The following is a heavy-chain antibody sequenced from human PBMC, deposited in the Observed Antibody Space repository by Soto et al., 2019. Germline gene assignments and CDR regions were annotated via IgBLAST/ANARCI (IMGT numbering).Heavy chain of an antibody. Sequence: QVQLQESGPGLVKPSETLSLTCTVSGGSISSYYWSWIRQPAAKGLEWIGRIYTSGSTNYNPSLKSRVTMSVDTTKNQCSLKLSSVTAADTAVYYCARGFRIAARPNYYYYGMDVWGQGTTVTVSS. CDR1: GGSISSYY. CDR2: IYTSGST. V-gene: IGHV4-4*07. J-gene: IGHJ6*02. CDR3: ARGFRIAARPNYYYYGMDV. D-gene: IGHD6-6*01.